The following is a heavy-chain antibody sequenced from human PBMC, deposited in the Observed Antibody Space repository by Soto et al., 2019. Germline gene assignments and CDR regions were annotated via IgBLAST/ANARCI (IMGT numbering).Heavy chain of an antibody. V-gene: IGHV3-9*01. J-gene: IGHJ4*02. CDR3: AKSRIGSYYDFDY. D-gene: IGHD1-26*01. CDR1: GFTFDDYA. Sequence: LRLSCAASGFTFDDYAMHWVRQAPGKGLEWVSGISWNSGSIGYADSVKGRFTISRDNAKNSLYLQMNSLRAEDTALYYCAKSRIGSYYDFDYWGQGTLVTVSS. CDR2: ISWNSGSI.